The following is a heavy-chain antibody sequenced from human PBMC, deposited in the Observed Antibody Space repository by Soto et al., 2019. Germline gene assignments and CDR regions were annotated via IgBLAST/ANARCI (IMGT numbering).Heavy chain of an antibody. CDR2: ISYDGSNK. D-gene: IGHD6-19*01. Sequence: QVQLVESGGGVVQPGRSLRLSCAASGFTFSSYAMHWVRQAPGKGLEWVAVISYDGSNKYYADSVKGRFTISRDNSKNTLYLQMNSLRAEDTAVYYCAREGSRRSGGWRVMDYWGQGTLVTDSS. V-gene: IGHV3-30-3*01. CDR1: GFTFSSYA. CDR3: AREGSRRSGGWRVMDY. J-gene: IGHJ4*02.